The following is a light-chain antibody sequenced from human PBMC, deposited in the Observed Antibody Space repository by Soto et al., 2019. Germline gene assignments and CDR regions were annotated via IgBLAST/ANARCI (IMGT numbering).Light chain of an antibody. V-gene: IGLV4-69*01. CDR3: QTWGTGIHVV. J-gene: IGLJ2*01. CDR1: GGHFSFA. Sequence: QSVLTQSPSASASLGASVQLTCTLSGGHFSFAVAWHQQQAEKGPRFLMKLNSDGSHTKGDGIPDRFSGSSSGGERYLTISSLHSEDEADYYCQTWGTGIHVVFGGGTKLTVL. CDR2: LNSDGSH.